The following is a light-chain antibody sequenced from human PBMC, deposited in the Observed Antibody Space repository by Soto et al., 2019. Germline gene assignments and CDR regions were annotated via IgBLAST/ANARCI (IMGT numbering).Light chain of an antibody. Sequence: EVVLTQSPSTLSLSTGERATLSCRASQTVSNYLAWYQQEPGQAPRLLIYDASNRATGVPARFSGSGSGTDFTLTISRLEPEDFAMYYCHQYSSSPRTFGQRTKVDI. CDR2: DAS. J-gene: IGKJ1*01. CDR1: QTVSNY. V-gene: IGKV3-11*01. CDR3: HQYSSSPRT.